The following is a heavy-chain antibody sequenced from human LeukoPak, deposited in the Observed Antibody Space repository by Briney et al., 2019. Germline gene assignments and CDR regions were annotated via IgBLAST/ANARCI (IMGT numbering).Heavy chain of an antibody. CDR1: GGSFSGYY. V-gene: IGHV4-34*01. D-gene: IGHD3-10*01. CDR2: INHSGST. CDR3: ARAGSGTYYKGFDY. J-gene: IGHJ4*02. Sequence: SETLSLTCAVYGGSFSGYYWSLIRHLPGKGLEWIGEINHSGSTNYNPSLKSRVTISVDTSKNQFSLKLSSVTAADTAVYYCARAGSGTYYKGFDYWGQGTLVTVSS.